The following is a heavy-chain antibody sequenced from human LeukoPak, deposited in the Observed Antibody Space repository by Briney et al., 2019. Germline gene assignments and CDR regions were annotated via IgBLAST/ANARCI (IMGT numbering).Heavy chain of an antibody. J-gene: IGHJ4*02. CDR2: ISWDGGST. V-gene: IGHV3-43*02. D-gene: IGHD5-18*01. CDR1: GFTFDDYA. Sequence: GGSLRLSCAASGFTFDDYAMHWVRQAPGKGLEWVSLISWDGGSTYYADSVKGRFTISRDTAKNSLYLQMNSLRAEDTAVYYCARLRGYSYGLDYWGQGILVTVSS. CDR3: ARLRGYSYGLDY.